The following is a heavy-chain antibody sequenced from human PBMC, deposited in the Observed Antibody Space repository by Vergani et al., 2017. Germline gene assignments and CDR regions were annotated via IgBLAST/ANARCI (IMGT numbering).Heavy chain of an antibody. CDR3: ARDRAGWELLDNGFDP. V-gene: IGHV3-33*01. Sequence: QVQLVESGGGVVQPGRSLRLSCAASGFTFSSYGMHWVRQAPGKGLEWVAVIWYDGSNKYYADSVKGRFTISRDNSKNTLYLQMNSLRAEDTAVYYCARDRAGWELLDNGFDPWGQGTLVTVSS. D-gene: IGHD1-26*01. CDR2: IWYDGSNK. J-gene: IGHJ5*02. CDR1: GFTFSSYG.